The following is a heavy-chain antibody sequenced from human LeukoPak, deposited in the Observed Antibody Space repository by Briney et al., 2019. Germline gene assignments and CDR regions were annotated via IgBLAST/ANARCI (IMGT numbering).Heavy chain of an antibody. D-gene: IGHD3-22*01. J-gene: IGHJ4*02. CDR3: ARVYYDSSGYYSFEY. CDR1: GGSISSGGYY. CDR2: IYYSGST. V-gene: IGHV4-31*03. Sequence: SQTLSLTCTVSGGSISSGGYYWSWIRQHPGKGLEWIGYIYYSGSTYYNPSLKSRLTISADTSKNQFSLKLSSVTVADTAVYYCARVYYDSSGYYSFEYWGQGTLVTVYS.